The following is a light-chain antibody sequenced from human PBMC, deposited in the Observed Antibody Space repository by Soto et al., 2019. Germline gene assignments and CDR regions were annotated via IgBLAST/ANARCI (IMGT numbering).Light chain of an antibody. J-gene: IGKJ5*01. Sequence: DIQMTHSPSSLSPSLVDRVTITCQASQNINNYLSWYQQKPGRAPKLLIYDASNLEAGVPSRFRGSGSGTDFTFTISRLQPEDIATYYCQQYENLPTFGQGTRLEIK. CDR1: QNINNY. CDR3: QQYENLPT. V-gene: IGKV1-33*01. CDR2: DAS.